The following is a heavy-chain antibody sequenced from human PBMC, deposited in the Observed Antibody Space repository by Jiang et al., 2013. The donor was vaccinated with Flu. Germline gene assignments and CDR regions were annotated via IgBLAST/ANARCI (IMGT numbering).Heavy chain of an antibody. V-gene: IGHV3-30*04. J-gene: IGHJ6*02. D-gene: IGHD2-2*01. CDR2: ISYDGSNK. Sequence: GFTFSSYAMHWVRQAPGKGLEWVAVISYDGSNKYYADSVKGRFTISRDNSKNTLYLQMNSLRAEDTAVYYCARDRIVVVPAKNYYYGMDVWGQGTTVTVSS. CDR1: GFTFSSYA. CDR3: ARDRIVVVPAKNYYYGMDV.